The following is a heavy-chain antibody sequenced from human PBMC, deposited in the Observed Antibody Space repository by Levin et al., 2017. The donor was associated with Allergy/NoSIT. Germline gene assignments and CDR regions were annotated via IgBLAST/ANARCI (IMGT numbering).Heavy chain of an antibody. CDR1: GGSISSSNW. J-gene: IGHJ3*02. Sequence: SETLSLTCAVSGGSISSSNWWSWVRQPPGKGLEWIGEIYHSGSTNYNPSLKSRVTISVDKSKNQFSLKLSSVTAADTAVYYCVGSSRGGDAFDIWGQGTMVTVSS. CDR3: VGSSRGGDAFDI. CDR2: IYHSGST. V-gene: IGHV4-4*02. D-gene: IGHD6-13*01.